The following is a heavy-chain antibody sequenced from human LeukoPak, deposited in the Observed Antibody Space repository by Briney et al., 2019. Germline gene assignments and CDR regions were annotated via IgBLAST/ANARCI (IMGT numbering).Heavy chain of an antibody. Sequence: GGSLRLSCAASGFTVITNDMTWVRQAPGKGLEWVSVLYSDGNTKYADSVQGRFTISRDNSKNTLYLEMNSLSPDDTAVYYCARGVEPLAASTLAYWGQGTPVTVSS. CDR1: GFTVITND. D-gene: IGHD1-14*01. J-gene: IGHJ4*02. CDR2: LYSDGNT. CDR3: ARGVEPLAASTLAY. V-gene: IGHV3-53*01.